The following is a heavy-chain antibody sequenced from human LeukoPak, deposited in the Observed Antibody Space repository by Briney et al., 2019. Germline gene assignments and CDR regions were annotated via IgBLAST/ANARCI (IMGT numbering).Heavy chain of an antibody. J-gene: IGHJ4*02. CDR3: AKLSGDYVQGLFDY. Sequence: GGSLRLSCAATGFTFSTYGMGWVRQAPGKGLEWVSAISGSGGSTYYADSVKGRFTISRDNSKNTLYLQMNSLRAEDTAVYYCAKLSGDYVQGLFDYWGQGTLVTVSS. V-gene: IGHV3-23*01. CDR1: GFTFSTYG. CDR2: ISGSGGST. D-gene: IGHD4-17*01.